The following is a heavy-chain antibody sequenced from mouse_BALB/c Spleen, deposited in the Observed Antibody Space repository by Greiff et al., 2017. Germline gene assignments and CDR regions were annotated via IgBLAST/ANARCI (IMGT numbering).Heavy chain of an antibody. CDR2: INSNGGST. V-gene: IGHV5-6-3*01. CDR3: TREDYSYAWFAY. D-gene: IGHD2-12*01. J-gene: IGHJ3*01. CDR1: GFSFSSYG. Sequence: EVQLVESGGGLVQPGGSLKLSCAASGFSFSSYGMSWVRQTPDKRLELVATINSNGGSTYYPDSVKGRFTISRDYAKNTLYLQMSRLKAEDTALYCCTREDYSYAWFAYWGQGTLVTVSA.